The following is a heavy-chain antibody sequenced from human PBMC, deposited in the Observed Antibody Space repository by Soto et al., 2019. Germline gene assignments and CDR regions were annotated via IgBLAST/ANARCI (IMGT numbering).Heavy chain of an antibody. Sequence: SETLSLTCTVAGGSSSSYDGSWIRQPPGKGLEWIGYIYYSGNTFYNPSLKSRVSISVDTSKNQFSLNLTSVTAADTAVFYCARADWSGWIDYWGHGTLVTVSS. CDR1: GGSSSSYD. D-gene: IGHD6-19*01. CDR3: ARADWSGWIDY. J-gene: IGHJ4*01. CDR2: IYYSGNT. V-gene: IGHV4-59*08.